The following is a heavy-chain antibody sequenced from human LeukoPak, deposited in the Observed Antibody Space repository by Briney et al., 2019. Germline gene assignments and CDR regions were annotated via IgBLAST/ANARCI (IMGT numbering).Heavy chain of an antibody. V-gene: IGHV4-34*01. CDR2: INHSGST. J-gene: IGHJ4*02. D-gene: IGHD1-1*01. Sequence: SETLSLTCAVYGGSFSGYYWSWIRQPPGKGLEWIGEINHSGSTNYNPSLKSRVTISVDTSKNQFSPKLSSVTAADTAVYYCARGGRTDRRLFYWGQGTLVTVSS. CDR3: ARGGRTDRRLFY. CDR1: GGSFSGYY.